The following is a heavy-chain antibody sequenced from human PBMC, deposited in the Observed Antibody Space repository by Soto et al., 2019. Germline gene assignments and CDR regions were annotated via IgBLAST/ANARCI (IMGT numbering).Heavy chain of an antibody. J-gene: IGHJ4*02. CDR1: GGSISSYY. V-gene: IGHV4-59*08. Sequence: SETLSLTCTVSGGSISSYYWSWIRQPPGKGLEWIGYIYYSGSTNYNPSLKSRVTISVDTSKNQFSLKLSSVTAADTAVYYCARSRAVAGNFDYWGQRTPVAVSS. CDR3: ARSRAVAGNFDY. CDR2: IYYSGST. D-gene: IGHD6-19*01.